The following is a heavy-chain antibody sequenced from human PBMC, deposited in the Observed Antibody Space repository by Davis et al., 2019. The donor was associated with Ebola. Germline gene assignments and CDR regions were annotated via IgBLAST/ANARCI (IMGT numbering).Heavy chain of an antibody. D-gene: IGHD4/OR15-4a*01. V-gene: IGHV3-21*01. J-gene: IGHJ4*02. Sequence: GGSLRLSCAASGFTLSTYTMHWVRQVPGKGLEWVSSISYSGKYIYYVDSVRGRFTVSRDNARNSLFLQVNSLRAEDTAVYYCARARYGAHSLDYWGQGTLVAVSS. CDR1: GFTLSTYT. CDR3: ARARYGAHSLDY. CDR2: ISYSGKYI.